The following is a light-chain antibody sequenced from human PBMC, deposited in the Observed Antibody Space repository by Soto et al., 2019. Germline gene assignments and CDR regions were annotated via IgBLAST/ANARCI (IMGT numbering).Light chain of an antibody. V-gene: IGKV1-9*01. CDR2: ASS. CDR1: QGISSY. CDR3: QQLNTFPVT. J-gene: IGKJ5*01. Sequence: DIPLTQSPSFLSASVGDRVTISCRASQGISSYFAWYQQTPGKAPKLLIYASSILQSGVPSRFRGSGSGTEFTLTISSLQTEDFATYYCQQLNTFPVTFGQGTRLAI.